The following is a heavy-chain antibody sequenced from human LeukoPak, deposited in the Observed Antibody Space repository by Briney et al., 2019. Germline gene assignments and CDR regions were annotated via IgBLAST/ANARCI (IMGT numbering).Heavy chain of an antibody. CDR2: IYTSGST. CDR1: GGSINRYY. V-gene: IGHV4-4*09. CDR3: ARHITLYYYYYMDV. J-gene: IGHJ6*03. Sequence: SETLSLTWTVSGGSINRYYWSWVRHPPGNGLGWVGYIYTSGSTNYNPSLKSRVTISVDTSKNQFSLKLSSVTAADTAVYYCARHITLYYYYYMDVWGKGTTVTVSS. D-gene: IGHD2-21*01.